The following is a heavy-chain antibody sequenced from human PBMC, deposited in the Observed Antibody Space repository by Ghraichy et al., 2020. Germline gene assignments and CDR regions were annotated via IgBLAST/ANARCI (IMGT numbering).Heavy chain of an antibody. V-gene: IGHV4-39*01. CDR1: GGSISSSSYY. Sequence: SETLSLTCTVSGGSISSSSYYWGWIRQPPGKGLEWIGSIYYSGSTYYNPSLKSRVTISVDTSKNQFSLKLSSVTAADTAVYYCARHVLDLTDDAFDIWGQGTMVTVSS. CDR2: IYYSGST. D-gene: IGHD3/OR15-3a*01. J-gene: IGHJ3*02. CDR3: ARHVLDLTDDAFDI.